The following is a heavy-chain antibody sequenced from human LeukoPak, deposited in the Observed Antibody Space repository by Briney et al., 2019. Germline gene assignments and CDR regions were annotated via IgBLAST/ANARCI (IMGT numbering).Heavy chain of an antibody. V-gene: IGHV3-23*01. J-gene: IGHJ4*02. Sequence: PGGSLRLSCAASGFTFSSYVMNWVRQAPGKGLEWVSGMTGRSGTTYYADSVKGRFTIYRDNSVNTLYLKMNNLRADDTAIYYCARTAFRSKDFDYWGRGTLVTVSS. CDR1: GFTFSSYV. D-gene: IGHD2-15*01. CDR3: ARTAFRSKDFDY. CDR2: MTGRSGTT.